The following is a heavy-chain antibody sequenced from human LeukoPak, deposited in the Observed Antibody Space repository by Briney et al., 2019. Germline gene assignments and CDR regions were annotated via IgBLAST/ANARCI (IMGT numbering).Heavy chain of an antibody. CDR2: ISGSGGNT. D-gene: IGHD2-2*02. Sequence: PGGSLRLSCAASGFTFSSYGMSWVRQAPGKGLEWVSAISGSGGNTYYADSVKGRFTISRDNSKNTLYLQMNSLRAEDTAVYYCAKVPCSSTSCYTVSYFDYWGQGTLVTVSS. CDR3: AKVPCSSTSCYTVSYFDY. V-gene: IGHV3-23*01. J-gene: IGHJ4*02. CDR1: GFTFSSYG.